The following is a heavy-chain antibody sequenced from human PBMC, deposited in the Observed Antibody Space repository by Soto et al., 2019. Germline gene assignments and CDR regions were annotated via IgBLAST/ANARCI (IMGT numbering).Heavy chain of an antibody. J-gene: IGHJ5*02. V-gene: IGHV4-59*01. D-gene: IGHD2-2*01. Sequence: SETLSLTCTVSGGSISSYYWSWIRQPPGKGLEWIGYIYYSGSTNYNPSLKSRVTISVDTSKNQFSLKLSSVTAADTAVYYCAREIVVVPAAISGWFDPWGQGTLVTVSS. CDR3: AREIVVVPAAISGWFDP. CDR2: IYYSGST. CDR1: GGSISSYY.